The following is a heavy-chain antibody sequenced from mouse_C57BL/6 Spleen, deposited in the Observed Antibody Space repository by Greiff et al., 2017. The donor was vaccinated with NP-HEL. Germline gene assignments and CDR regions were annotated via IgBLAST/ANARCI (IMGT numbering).Heavy chain of an antibody. CDR1: GYTFTDYE. Sequence: VQVVESGAELVRPGASVTLSCKASGYTFTDYEMHWVKQTPVHGLEWIGAIDPETGGTAYNQKFQGKAILTAAKSSSPAYMELRSLTSEDSAVYYCYYGNYDYWGQGTTLTVSS. CDR3: YYGNYDY. CDR2: IDPETGGT. J-gene: IGHJ2*01. V-gene: IGHV1-15*01. D-gene: IGHD2-1*01.